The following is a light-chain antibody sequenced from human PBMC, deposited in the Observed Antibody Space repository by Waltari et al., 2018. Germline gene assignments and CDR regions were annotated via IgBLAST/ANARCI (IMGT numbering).Light chain of an antibody. Sequence: DIQMTQSPFTLSASVGDRVTITCRASQRIGSWLAWYQQKPGKAPNLLIYKASSLESGVPPRFSGGGSGTEFTLSISSLQPDDFATYFCQQYDTYPYTFGQGTKLEI. CDR1: QRIGSW. CDR3: QQYDTYPYT. J-gene: IGKJ2*01. CDR2: KAS. V-gene: IGKV1-5*03.